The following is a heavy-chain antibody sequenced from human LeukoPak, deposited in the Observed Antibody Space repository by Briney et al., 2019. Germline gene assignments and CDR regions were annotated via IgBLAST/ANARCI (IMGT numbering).Heavy chain of an antibody. J-gene: IGHJ4*02. CDR1: GFTFSSYA. Sequence: SGGSLRLSCAASGFTFSSYAMHWVRQAPGKGLEWVAVISYDGSNKYYADSVKGRFTISRDNSKNTLYLQVSSLRAEDTAVYYCAKGGKWDVTPFDYWGQGTLVTVSS. V-gene: IGHV3-30-3*01. D-gene: IGHD1-26*01. CDR2: ISYDGSNK. CDR3: AKGGKWDVTPFDY.